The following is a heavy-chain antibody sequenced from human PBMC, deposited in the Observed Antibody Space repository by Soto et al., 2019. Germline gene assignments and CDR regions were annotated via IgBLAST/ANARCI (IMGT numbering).Heavy chain of an antibody. CDR1: GGSINTFY. J-gene: IGHJ4*02. Sequence: SETLSLTCTVSGGSINTFYWSWVRQPAGKGLEWIVRIFSSGSTSFNPSLESRVAMSVDTSKNHFSLNLSSVTAADMAVYYCAREGSYSAYNFAHGIQLWSFDFWGQGALVTVSS. D-gene: IGHD5-12*01. CDR2: IFSSGST. V-gene: IGHV4-4*07. CDR3: AREGSYSAYNFAHGIQLWSFDF.